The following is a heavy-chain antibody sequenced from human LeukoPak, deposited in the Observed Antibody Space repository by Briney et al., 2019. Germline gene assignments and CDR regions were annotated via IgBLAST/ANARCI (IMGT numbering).Heavy chain of an antibody. J-gene: IGHJ4*02. CDR3: AKDRRGVFDF. CDR1: GFTFSIYA. CDR2: ITGSGDYT. Sequence: GGSLRLSCAASGFTFSIYAMAWVRQAPGKGLEWVSAITGSGDYTYYTDSVEGRVTISRDNSKNTVYLQMNSLRVEDTAVYYCAKDRRGVFDFWGQGTLVTVSS. D-gene: IGHD3-10*01. V-gene: IGHV3-23*01.